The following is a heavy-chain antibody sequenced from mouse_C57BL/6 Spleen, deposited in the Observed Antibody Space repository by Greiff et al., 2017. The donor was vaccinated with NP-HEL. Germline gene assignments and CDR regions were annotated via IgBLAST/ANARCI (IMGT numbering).Heavy chain of an antibody. CDR2: INPGSGGT. CDR3: ARSRFAY. Sequence: QVQLQQSGAELVRPGTSVKVSCKASGYAFTNYLIEWVKQRPGQGLEWIGVINPGSGGTNYNEKFKGKATLTADKSSSTAYMQLSSLTSEDSAVYFCARSRFAYWGQGTPVTVSA. V-gene: IGHV1-54*01. CDR1: GYAFTNYL. J-gene: IGHJ3*01.